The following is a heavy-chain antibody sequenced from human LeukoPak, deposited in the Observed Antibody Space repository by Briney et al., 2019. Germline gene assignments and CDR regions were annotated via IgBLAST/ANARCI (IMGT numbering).Heavy chain of an antibody. Sequence: SETLSLTCTVSGGSISSGSYYWSWIRQPAGKGLEWIGRIYTSGSTNYNPSLKSRVTISVDTSKNQFSLKLSSVTAADTAVYYCARESYYDFWSALGAFQHWGQGTLVTVSS. CDR1: GGSISSGSYY. CDR3: ARESYYDFWSALGAFQH. J-gene: IGHJ1*01. CDR2: IYTSGST. D-gene: IGHD3-3*01. V-gene: IGHV4-61*02.